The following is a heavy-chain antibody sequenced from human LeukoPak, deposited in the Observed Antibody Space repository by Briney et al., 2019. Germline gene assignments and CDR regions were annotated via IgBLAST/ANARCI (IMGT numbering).Heavy chain of an antibody. CDR2: IIPIFGTA. Sequence: SVKVSCKASGGTFSSYAISWMRQAPGQGLEWMGRIIPIFGTANYAQKFQGRVTITTDESTSTAYMELSSLRSEDTAVYYCARVRIAVAAPFDYWGQGTLVTVSS. CDR1: GGTFSSYA. V-gene: IGHV1-69*05. D-gene: IGHD6-19*01. CDR3: ARVRIAVAAPFDY. J-gene: IGHJ4*02.